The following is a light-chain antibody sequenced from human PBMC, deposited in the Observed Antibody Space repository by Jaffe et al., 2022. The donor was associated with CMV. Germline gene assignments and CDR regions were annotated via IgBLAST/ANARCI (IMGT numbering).Light chain of an antibody. J-gene: IGLJ3*02. CDR2: EVS. V-gene: IGLV2-8*01. Sequence: QSALTQPPSASGSPGQSVTISCTGTSSDVGGYNYVSWYQQHPGKAPKLMIYEVSKRPSGVPDRFSGSKSGNTASLTVSGLQAEDEADYYCSSYAGYEEVFGGGTKLTVL. CDR3: SSYAGYEEV. CDR1: SSDVGGYNY.